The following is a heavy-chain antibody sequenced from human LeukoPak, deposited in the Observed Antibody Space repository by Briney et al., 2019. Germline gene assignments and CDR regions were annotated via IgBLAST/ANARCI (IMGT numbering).Heavy chain of an antibody. CDR2: INHSGST. CDR1: GGSFSDYY. Sequence: SETLSLTCAVYGGSFSDYYWSWIRQPPGKGLEWIGGINHSGSTFYNPSLKNRVTISVDTSKNQFSLNLSSVTAADTAVYYCGGSLNHNWFDPWGQGTLVTVSS. D-gene: IGHD3-16*01. V-gene: IGHV4-34*01. CDR3: GGSLNHNWFDP. J-gene: IGHJ5*02.